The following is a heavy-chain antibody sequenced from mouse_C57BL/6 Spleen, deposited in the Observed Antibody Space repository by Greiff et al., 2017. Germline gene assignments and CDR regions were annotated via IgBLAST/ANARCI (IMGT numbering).Heavy chain of an antibody. CDR1: GYTFTSYW. J-gene: IGHJ3*01. CDR2: INPSNGGT. V-gene: IGHV1-53*01. D-gene: IGHD2-4*01. CDR3: ARNDYDGAWFAY. Sequence: QVQLQQPGTELVKPGASVKLSCKASGYTFTSYWMHWVKQRPGQGLEWIGNINPSNGGTNYNEKLKSKATLTVDKSSSTAYMQLSSLTSEDSAVYYCARNDYDGAWFAYWGQGTLVTVSA.